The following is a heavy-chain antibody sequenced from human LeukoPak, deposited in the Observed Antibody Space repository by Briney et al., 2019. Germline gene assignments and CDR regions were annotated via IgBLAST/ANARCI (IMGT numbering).Heavy chain of an antibody. Sequence: GGSLRLSCAASGFTFSSYSMNWVRQAPGKGLEWVSSISSSSSYIYYADSVKGRFTISRDNSKNTLYLQINSLRAEDTAIYYCAKGSSRFFDFWGQGTLVTVSS. V-gene: IGHV3-21*04. CDR3: AKGSSRFFDF. D-gene: IGHD4-17*01. CDR2: ISSSSSYI. J-gene: IGHJ4*02. CDR1: GFTFSSYS.